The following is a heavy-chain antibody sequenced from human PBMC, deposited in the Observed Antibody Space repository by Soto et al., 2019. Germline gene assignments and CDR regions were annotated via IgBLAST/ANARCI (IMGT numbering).Heavy chain of an antibody. Sequence: ASVKVSCKVSGYTLTELSMHWVRQAPGQGLEWMGWISAYNGNTNYAQKLQGRVTMTTDTSTSTAYMELRSLRSDDTAVYYCAREGSSWYSWFDPWGQGTLVTVSS. CDR2: ISAYNGNT. D-gene: IGHD6-13*01. V-gene: IGHV1-18*01. CDR1: GYTLTELS. CDR3: AREGSSWYSWFDP. J-gene: IGHJ5*02.